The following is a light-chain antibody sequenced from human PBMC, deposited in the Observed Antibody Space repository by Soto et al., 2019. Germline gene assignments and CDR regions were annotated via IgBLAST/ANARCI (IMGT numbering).Light chain of an antibody. Sequence: DIQMTQSPASLFASVGDRVTITCQATQDINIYLNWYQQKPGKAPKLLIYGASNLETGVPSRFSGSGSGTDFTFTISSRQPADIATYYCQQYDRLPRTFGRGTRLEIK. J-gene: IGKJ5*01. CDR2: GAS. CDR1: QDINIY. V-gene: IGKV1-33*01. CDR3: QQYDRLPRT.